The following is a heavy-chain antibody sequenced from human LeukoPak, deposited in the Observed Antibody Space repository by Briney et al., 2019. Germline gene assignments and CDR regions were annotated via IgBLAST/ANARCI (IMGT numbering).Heavy chain of an antibody. D-gene: IGHD2-2*01. Sequence: ASVKVSCKASGYTFTAYYIHWVRQAPGQGLEWMGWINPHSGGTNYAQKFQGGVTMTRDTSITTAYIELSSLRSDDTAVYYCARDVGEYCSSTNCYASHYWGQGTLVTVSS. J-gene: IGHJ4*02. CDR3: ARDVGEYCSSTNCYASHY. CDR2: INPHSGGT. V-gene: IGHV1-2*02. CDR1: GYTFTAYY.